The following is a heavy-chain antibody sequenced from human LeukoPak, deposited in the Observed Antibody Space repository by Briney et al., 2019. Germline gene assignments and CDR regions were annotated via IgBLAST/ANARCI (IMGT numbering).Heavy chain of an antibody. D-gene: IGHD3-22*01. CDR3: ARDRHKYNYDSGSYPPY. J-gene: IGHJ4*02. CDR1: GFAFNTYS. Sequence: GGSLRLSCAASGFAFNTYSMNWVRKAPGKELEWVSYISSSSSTIYYADSVKGRFTISKDNAKNSLYLQMNTLRAEDTAVYYCARDRHKYNYDSGSYPPYWGQGTLVTVSS. CDR2: ISSSSSTI. V-gene: IGHV3-48*01.